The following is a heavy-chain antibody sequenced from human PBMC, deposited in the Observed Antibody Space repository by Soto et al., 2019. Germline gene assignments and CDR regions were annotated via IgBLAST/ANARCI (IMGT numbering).Heavy chain of an antibody. CDR1: GGSISSGGYS. CDR2: IYHSVST. CDR3: ARGPPLGY. V-gene: IGHV4-30-2*01. Sequence: SETLSLTCAVSGGSISSGGYSWSWIRQPPGKGLECIGYIYHSVSTYYNPSLKSRVTISVDRSKNQFSLKLNSVTAADTAVYYCARGPPLGYWAQGTLVTVSS. J-gene: IGHJ4*02.